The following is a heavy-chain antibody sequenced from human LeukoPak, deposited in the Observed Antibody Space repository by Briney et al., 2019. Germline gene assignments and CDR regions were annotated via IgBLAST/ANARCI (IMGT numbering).Heavy chain of an antibody. J-gene: IGHJ4*02. CDR2: INPNSGGT. Sequence: GASVKVSCKASRYSFTDYYMHWVRHAPGQGLEWMGWINPNSGGTNCAQKFQDRVTMTRDTSISTAYMELSRLRSDDTAVYYCARVDISSAWSVAREVHQDFDYWGQGTLVTVSS. CDR3: ARVDISSAWSVAREVHQDFDY. CDR1: RYSFTDYY. V-gene: IGHV1-2*02. D-gene: IGHD6-19*01.